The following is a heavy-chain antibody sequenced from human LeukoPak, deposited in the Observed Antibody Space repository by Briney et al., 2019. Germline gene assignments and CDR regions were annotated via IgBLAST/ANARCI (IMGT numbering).Heavy chain of an antibody. D-gene: IGHD3-16*01. J-gene: IGHJ6*03. V-gene: IGHV3-11*04. CDR3: ARDSKFTGYYYYMDV. CDR1: GFIFSDYY. CDR2: ISSGGSGI. Sequence: GGSLRLSCAASGFIFSDYYMSWIRLAPGKGLEWVSYISSGGSGIHYADAVKGRFTVSRDNARNSMYLQMNSLRADDTAVYYCARDSKFTGYYYYMDVWGKGTTVTVSS.